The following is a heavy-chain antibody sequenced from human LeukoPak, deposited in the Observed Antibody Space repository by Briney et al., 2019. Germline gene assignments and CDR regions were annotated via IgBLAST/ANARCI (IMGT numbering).Heavy chain of an antibody. CDR3: ARGDILEWLSHDY. D-gene: IGHD3-3*01. V-gene: IGHV3-21*01. J-gene: IGHJ4*02. CDR1: GFTFISYN. Sequence: GGSLRLSCAASGFTFISYNMNWVRQAPGKGPEWVSSISSSSNYIYYADSVKGRFTISRDNAKNSLYLQMNSLRAEDTAVYYCARGDILEWLSHDYWGQGTLVTVSS. CDR2: ISSSSNYI.